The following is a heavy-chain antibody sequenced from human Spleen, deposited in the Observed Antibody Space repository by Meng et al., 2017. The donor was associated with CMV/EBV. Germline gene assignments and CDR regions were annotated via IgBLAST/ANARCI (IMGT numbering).Heavy chain of an antibody. D-gene: IGHD6-6*01. CDR2: INSDGSST. CDR3: ARGAARPYYYYYYGMDV. CDR1: GFTFSSYW. V-gene: IGHV3-74*01. J-gene: IGHJ6*02. Sequence: GESLKISCAASGFTFSSYWMHWVRQAPGKGLVWVSRINSDGSSTSYADSVKGRFTISRDNAKNTLYLQMNSLRAEDTAVYYCARGAARPYYYYYYGMDVRGQGTTVTVSS.